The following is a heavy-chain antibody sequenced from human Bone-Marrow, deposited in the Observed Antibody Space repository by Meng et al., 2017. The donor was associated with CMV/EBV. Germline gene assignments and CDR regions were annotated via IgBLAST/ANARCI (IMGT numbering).Heavy chain of an antibody. Sequence: GESLMISCAASGFTFDGYAMSWVRQAPGKGLEWVSTFGSTGATYYADSVKGRFTISRDNSKSTLFLQMNSLRAEDTAVFYCAKRDSAKYFDSWGQGTLVTVSS. J-gene: IGHJ4*02. D-gene: IGHD5-18*01. CDR3: AKRDSAKYFDS. CDR2: FGSTGAT. CDR1: GFTFDGYA. V-gene: IGHV3-23*01.